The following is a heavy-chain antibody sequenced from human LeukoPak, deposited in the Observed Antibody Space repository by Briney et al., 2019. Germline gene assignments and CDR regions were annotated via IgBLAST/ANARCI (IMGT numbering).Heavy chain of an antibody. J-gene: IGHJ4*02. CDR2: INQEGSEK. CDR1: GFTFTNFW. CDR3: AKWAGPRREMATVTGYYFDF. V-gene: IGHV3-7*03. Sequence: GGSLRLSCAASGFTFTNFWMTWVRQAPGKGLEWVANINQEGSEKYYVDSVRGRFIISRDNAKNSLYLQMNSLRAEDTAAYYCAKWAGPRREMATVTGYYFDFWGQGTLVTVSS. D-gene: IGHD5-24*01.